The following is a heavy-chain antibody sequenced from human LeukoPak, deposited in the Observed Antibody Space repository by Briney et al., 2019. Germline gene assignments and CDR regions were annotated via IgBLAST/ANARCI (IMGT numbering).Heavy chain of an antibody. CDR1: GGSISSSSYY. J-gene: IGHJ6*03. CDR3: ARLAAPYSYSYMDV. D-gene: IGHD2-15*01. CDR2: IYYSGST. Sequence: PSETPSLTCTVSGGSISSSSYYWGWIRQPPGKGLEWIGNIYYSGSTYYNPSLKSRVTISVDTTKNQFSLKLSSVTAADTAVYHCARLAAPYSYSYMDVWGKGTSVTVPS. V-gene: IGHV4-39*01.